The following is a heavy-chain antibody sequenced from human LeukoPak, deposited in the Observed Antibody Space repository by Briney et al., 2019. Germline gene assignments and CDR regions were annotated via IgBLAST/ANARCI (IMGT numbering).Heavy chain of an antibody. V-gene: IGHV4-61*01. CDR1: GGSVNSGSYY. D-gene: IGHD3-10*01. Sequence: PSETLSLTCTVSGGSVNSGSYYGSCIRQPPGKGLEWIGYIYYSGSTNYNPSIKSRVTISVDTSKNQFSLKLSSVTAADTAVYYCAGDYYGSGIDYWGQGTLVTVSS. CDR3: AGDYYGSGIDY. CDR2: IYYSGST. J-gene: IGHJ4*02.